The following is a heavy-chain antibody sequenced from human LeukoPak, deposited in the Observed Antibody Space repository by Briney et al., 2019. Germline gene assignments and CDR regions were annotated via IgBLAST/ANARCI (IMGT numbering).Heavy chain of an antibody. J-gene: IGHJ6*03. D-gene: IGHD3-22*01. CDR3: ARGRQEVSMIVVVMTAVSYYLDV. V-gene: IGHV4-34*01. Sequence: SETLSLTCAVYGGSFSGYYWTWIRQAPGKGLEWIGEINPSGRISYNPYLKSRLTISVDASKNQFSLNLRSLTAADTAVYYCARGRQEVSMIVVVMTAVSYYLDVWGKGTTVTVS. CDR2: INPSGRI. CDR1: GGSFSGYY.